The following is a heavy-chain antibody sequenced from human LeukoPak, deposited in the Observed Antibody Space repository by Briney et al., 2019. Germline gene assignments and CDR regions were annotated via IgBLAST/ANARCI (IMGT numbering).Heavy chain of an antibody. J-gene: IGHJ4*02. CDR2: ISSNGGST. V-gene: IGHV3-64D*06. D-gene: IGHD3-10*01. CDR1: GSTFSSYA. CDR3: VKAGAFYGSGSYYNQPFGY. Sequence: PGGSLRLSCSASGSTFSSYAMHWVRQAPGKGLEYVSAISSNGGSTYYADSVKGRFTISRDNSKNTLYLQMSSLRAEDTAVYYCVKAGAFYGSGSYYNQPFGYWGQGTLVTVSS.